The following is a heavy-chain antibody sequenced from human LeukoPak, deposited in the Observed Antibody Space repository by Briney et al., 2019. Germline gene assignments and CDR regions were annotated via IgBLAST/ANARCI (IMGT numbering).Heavy chain of an antibody. CDR3: ARDGSEGYSSGWYGGPYYYYGMDV. V-gene: IGHV1-46*01. CDR1: GYTFTSYY. Sequence: ASVKVSCKASGYTFTSYYMHWVRQAPGQGLEWMGIINPSGGSTSYAQKFQGRVTMTRDTSTSTVYMELSSLRSEDTAVSYCARDGSEGYSSGWYGGPYYYYGMDVWGQGTTVTVSS. CDR2: INPSGGST. J-gene: IGHJ6*02. D-gene: IGHD6-19*01.